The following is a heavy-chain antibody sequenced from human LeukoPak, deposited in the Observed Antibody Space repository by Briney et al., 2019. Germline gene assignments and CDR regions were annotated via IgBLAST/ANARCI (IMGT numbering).Heavy chain of an antibody. D-gene: IGHD3-10*01. CDR1: GGSISSYY. Sequence: SETLSLTCTVSGGSISSYYWSWIRQPPGKGLEWIGYIYYSGSTNYNPPLKSRVTISVDTSKNQFSLKLSSVTAADTAVYYCADGEDLDYWGQGTLVTVSS. CDR2: IYYSGST. J-gene: IGHJ4*02. CDR3: ADGEDLDY. V-gene: IGHV4-59*01.